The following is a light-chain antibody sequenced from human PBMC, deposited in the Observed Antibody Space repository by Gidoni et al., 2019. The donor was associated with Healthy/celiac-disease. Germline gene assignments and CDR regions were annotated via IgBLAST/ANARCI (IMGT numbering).Light chain of an antibody. CDR1: QSIRSW. CDR2: DAS. CDR3: QQYNSYSPT. V-gene: IGKV1-5*01. Sequence: DIQMTQSPSTLSASVGDRVTITCRASQSIRSWLAWYQQKPGKAPKLLIYDASSLESGVPSRVSGSGSGTEFTLTISRLQPDDFATYYCQQYNSYSPTFGQGTKVEIK. J-gene: IGKJ1*01.